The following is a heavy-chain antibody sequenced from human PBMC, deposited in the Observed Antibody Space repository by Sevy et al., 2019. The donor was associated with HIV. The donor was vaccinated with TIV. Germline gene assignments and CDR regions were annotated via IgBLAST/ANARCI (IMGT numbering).Heavy chain of an antibody. CDR1: GFTFSTYA. V-gene: IGHV3-30*04. CDR3: ASHYYDTTGYYYPLDY. D-gene: IGHD3-22*01. CDR2: ISDDGNNK. Sequence: GGSLRLSCTASGFTFSTYAMYWVRQAPGKGLEWVAVISDDGNNKDYAVSVKGRFTVSRDNSKNTLYLQMYSLRAEDTAVYYCASHYYDTTGYYYPLDYWGQGTLVTVSS. J-gene: IGHJ4*02.